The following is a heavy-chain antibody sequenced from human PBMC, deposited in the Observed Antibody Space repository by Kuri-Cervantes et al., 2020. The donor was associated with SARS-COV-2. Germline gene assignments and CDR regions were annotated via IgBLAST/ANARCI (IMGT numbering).Heavy chain of an antibody. J-gene: IGHJ3*02. CDR1: GFTFSSYW. CDR2: IKQDGSEK. Sequence: LSLTCAASGFTFSSYWMSWVRQAPGKGLEWVANIKQDGSEKYYVDSVKGRFTISRDNAKNSLYLQMNSLRAEDTAVYYCAKFRGSGWTDAFDIWGQGTMVTVSS. D-gene: IGHD6-19*01. CDR3: AKFRGSGWTDAFDI. V-gene: IGHV3-7*01.